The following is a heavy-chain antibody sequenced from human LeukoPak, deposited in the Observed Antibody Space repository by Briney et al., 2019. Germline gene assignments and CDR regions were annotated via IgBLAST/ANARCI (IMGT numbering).Heavy chain of an antibody. CDR2: IYYSGST. Sequence: SETLSLTCTVSGGSISSSSYYWGWIRQPPGKGLEWIGSIYYSGSTYYNPSLKSRVTISVDTSKNQLSLKLSSVTAADTAVYYCARGYGYHSSGWFYDYWGQGTLVTVSS. CDR3: ARGYGYHSSGWFYDY. D-gene: IGHD6-19*01. V-gene: IGHV4-39*07. J-gene: IGHJ4*02. CDR1: GGSISSSSYY.